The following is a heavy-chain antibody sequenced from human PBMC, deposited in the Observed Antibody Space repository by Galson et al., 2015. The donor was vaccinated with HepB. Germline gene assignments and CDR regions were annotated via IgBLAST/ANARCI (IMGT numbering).Heavy chain of an antibody. J-gene: IGHJ3*02. Sequence: SLRLSCAAPGFTFGDYAMSWVRQAPGKGLEWVGFIRSKAYGGTTEYAASVKGRFTISRDDSKSIAYLQMNSLKTEDTAVYYCTFPPIAAAGTRGQGAFDIWGQGTMVTVSS. CDR1: GFTFGDYA. CDR3: TFPPIAAAGTRGQGAFDI. D-gene: IGHD6-13*01. CDR2: IRSKAYGGTT. V-gene: IGHV3-49*04.